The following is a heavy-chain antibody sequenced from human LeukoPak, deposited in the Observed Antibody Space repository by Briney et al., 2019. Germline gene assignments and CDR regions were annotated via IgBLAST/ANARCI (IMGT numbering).Heavy chain of an antibody. CDR3: ARDSPYYYDSSGYSYYYYMDV. CDR1: GGSISSYY. J-gene: IGHJ6*03. CDR2: IHYSGST. D-gene: IGHD3-22*01. V-gene: IGHV4-59*01. Sequence: SGTLSLTCIVSGGSISSYYWSWIRQPPGKGLEWIGYIHYSGSTNYNPSLKSRVTISVDTSKNQFSLKLRSVTAADTAVYYCARDSPYYYDSSGYSYYYYMDVWGKGTTVTISS.